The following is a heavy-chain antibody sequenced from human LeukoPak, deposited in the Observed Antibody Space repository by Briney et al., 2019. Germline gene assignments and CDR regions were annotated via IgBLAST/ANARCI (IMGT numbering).Heavy chain of an antibody. V-gene: IGHV3-30*18. CDR1: GFTFSSYG. J-gene: IGHJ3*02. Sequence: PGGSLRLSCAASGFTFSSYGMHWVRQAPGKGLEWVAVISYDGSNKYYADSVKGRFTISRDNSKNTLYLQMNSLRAEDTAVYYCAKDDAFDTWGQGTMVTVSS. CDR3: AKDDAFDT. CDR2: ISYDGSNK.